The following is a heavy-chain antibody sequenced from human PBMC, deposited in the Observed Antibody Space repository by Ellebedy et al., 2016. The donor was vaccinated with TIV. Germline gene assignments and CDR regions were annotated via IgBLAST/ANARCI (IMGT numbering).Heavy chain of an antibody. Sequence: GEYLKISCAASGFTVNTNYMTWVRQPPGKGLEWVSLVYSGGNTYYADSVQGRFTITRDSSKNTLYLEMNSLRDEDTAVYYCARVVGNCSGPSCYALGSWGRGTLVTVSS. CDR1: GFTVNTNY. CDR2: VYSGGNT. D-gene: IGHD2-15*01. J-gene: IGHJ5*02. CDR3: ARVVGNCSGPSCYALGS. V-gene: IGHV3-66*01.